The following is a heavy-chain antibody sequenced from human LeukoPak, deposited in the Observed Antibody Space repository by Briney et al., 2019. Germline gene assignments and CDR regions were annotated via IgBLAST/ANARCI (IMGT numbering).Heavy chain of an antibody. CDR2: IYSGGST. D-gene: IGHD3-16*02. CDR3: ARAYYVWGSYRQYYFDY. J-gene: IGHJ4*02. CDR1: GFTVSSNY. Sequence: GGSLRLSCAASGFTVSSNYMSWVRQAPGKGLEWVSVIYSGGSTYYADSVKGRFTISRDNSKNTLYLQMNSLRAEDTAVYYCARAYYVWGSYRQYYFDYWGQGTWSPSPQ. V-gene: IGHV3-53*01.